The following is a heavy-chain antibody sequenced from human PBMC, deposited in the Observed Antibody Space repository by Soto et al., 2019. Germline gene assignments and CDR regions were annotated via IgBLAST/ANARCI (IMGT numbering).Heavy chain of an antibody. V-gene: IGHV2-5*02. Sequence: SGPTLVNPTQTLTLTCTFSGFSLSTSGVGVGWIRQPPGKALEWLALIYWDDDKRYSPSLKSRLTITKDTSKNQVVLTMTNMDPVDTATYYCARAYYYDSSGYYPLYYYYYGMDVWGQGTTVTVSS. J-gene: IGHJ6*02. CDR2: IYWDDDK. CDR3: ARAYYYDSSGYYPLYYYYYGMDV. D-gene: IGHD3-22*01. CDR1: GFSLSTSGVG.